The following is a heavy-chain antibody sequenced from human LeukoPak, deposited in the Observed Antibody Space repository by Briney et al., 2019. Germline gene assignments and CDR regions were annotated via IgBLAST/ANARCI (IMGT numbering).Heavy chain of an antibody. D-gene: IGHD6-13*01. J-gene: IGHJ4*02. V-gene: IGHV3-30*02. CDR3: AREGGRAVPGRFDQ. Sequence: GGSLRLSCAASGINFRSSGMHWVRQAPGKGLEWVTFIQNDGSDKYYAASVKGRFTISRDNSKNTVYLHMASLRADDTALYYCAREGGRAVPGRFDQWGQGTLVTVSS. CDR2: IQNDGSDK. CDR1: GINFRSSG.